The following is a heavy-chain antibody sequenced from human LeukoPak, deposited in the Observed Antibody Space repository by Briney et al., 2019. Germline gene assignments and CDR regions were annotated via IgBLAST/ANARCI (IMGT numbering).Heavy chain of an antibody. CDR2: IKSKTDGGTT. CDR3: TTDLFHYDFLI. J-gene: IGHJ3*02. D-gene: IGHD3-3*01. V-gene: IGHV3-15*01. Sequence: GGSLRLSCAASGFTFSNAWMNWVRQAPGKGLEWVGRIKSKTDGGTTDYAATVKGRFTISREDSKNTLYLQMNIRKTEDTAVYYCTTDLFHYDFLIWGQGTMVTVSS. CDR1: GFTFSNAW.